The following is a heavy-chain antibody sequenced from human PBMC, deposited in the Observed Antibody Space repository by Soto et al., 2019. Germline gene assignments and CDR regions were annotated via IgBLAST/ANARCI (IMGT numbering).Heavy chain of an antibody. CDR3: ASCPNGTRPYYYYGMDV. CDR2: INPGGGST. Sequence: ASVKVSCKASGYTFTSYYIHWVRQAPGQGLEWVGIINPGGGSTSSALKFRGRVTIDRDTSTSTVYMELSSLRSEDTAVYYCASCPNGTRPYYYYGMDVWGQGTTVTVSS. J-gene: IGHJ6*02. V-gene: IGHV1-46*03. D-gene: IGHD1-1*01. CDR1: GYTFTSYY.